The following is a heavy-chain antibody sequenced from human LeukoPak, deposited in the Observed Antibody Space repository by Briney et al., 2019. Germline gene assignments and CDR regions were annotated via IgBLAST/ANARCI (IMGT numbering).Heavy chain of an antibody. V-gene: IGHV4-4*02. CDR3: ARQEGGYYDSSGFDY. CDR1: GGSISSSNW. CDR2: INHSGST. D-gene: IGHD3-22*01. Sequence: SGTLSLTCAVSGGSISSSNWWSWVRQPPGKGLEWIGEINHSGSTNYNPSLKSRVTISVDTSKNQFSLKLSSVTAADTAVYYCARQEGGYYDSSGFDYWGQGTLVTVSS. J-gene: IGHJ4*02.